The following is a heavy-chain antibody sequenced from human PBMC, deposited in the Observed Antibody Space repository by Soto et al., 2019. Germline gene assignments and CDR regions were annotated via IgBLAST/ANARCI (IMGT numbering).Heavy chain of an antibody. J-gene: IGHJ4*02. CDR1: GYTFTSYA. CDR2: INAGNGNT. Sequence: QVQLVQSGAEEKKPGASVKVSFKASGYTFTSYAMHWVRQAPGQRLEWMGWINAGNGNTKYSQKFQGRVTITRDTSASTAYMELSSLRSEDTAVYYCASESYGGELDYWGQGTLVTVSS. CDR3: ASESYGGELDY. V-gene: IGHV1-3*05. D-gene: IGHD4-17*01.